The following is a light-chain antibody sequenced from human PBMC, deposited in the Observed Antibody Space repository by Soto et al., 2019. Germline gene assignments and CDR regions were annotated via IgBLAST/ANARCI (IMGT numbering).Light chain of an antibody. Sequence: EIVLTQSPGTLSLSPGERATLSCRASQSVSSSYLAWYQQKPGQAPRLIIHGASSRATGVPDRITGSGSGTDFTLSISRLEPEDFAVYYCQQYGGSTRTFGRGTKVDIK. V-gene: IGKV3-20*01. CDR1: QSVSSSY. J-gene: IGKJ1*01. CDR3: QQYGGSTRT. CDR2: GAS.